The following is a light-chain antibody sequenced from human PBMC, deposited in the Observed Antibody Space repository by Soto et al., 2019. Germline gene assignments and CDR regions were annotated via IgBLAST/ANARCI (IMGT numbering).Light chain of an antibody. Sequence: EVVMTQSPATVSVSLGERTSLSCRASQSVGTNLGWYQHKPGQAPRLLISKTSIRATGVPARFSGSGSGTEFTLTISSLQSEDVAVYYCQQYASWPLTFGRGTKVDIK. J-gene: IGKJ4*01. CDR1: QSVGTN. CDR3: QQYASWPLT. CDR2: KTS. V-gene: IGKV3-15*01.